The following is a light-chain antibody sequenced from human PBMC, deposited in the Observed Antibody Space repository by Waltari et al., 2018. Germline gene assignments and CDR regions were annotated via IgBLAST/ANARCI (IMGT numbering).Light chain of an antibody. Sequence: DIVMTQSPDSLAVSLGERATINCHSSQSLLYNANNQTYLLWYQQKPGQPPKYLVYGATTRESGVPDRFSGSGSGTHFTLTISSLQAEDVAVYHCQQYFSTPYTFGQGTKLEIK. CDR2: GAT. CDR3: QQYFSTPYT. J-gene: IGKJ2*01. V-gene: IGKV4-1*01. CDR1: QSLLYNANNQTY.